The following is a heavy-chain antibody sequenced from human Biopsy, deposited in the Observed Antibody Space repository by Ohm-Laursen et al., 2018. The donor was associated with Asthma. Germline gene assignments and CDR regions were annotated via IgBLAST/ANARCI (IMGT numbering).Heavy chain of an antibody. D-gene: IGHD3-10*01. J-gene: IGHJ6*02. CDR2: IIPIFGTA. V-gene: IGHV1-69*13. Sequence: GASVKVSCKASGYPFTDYYVHWVRQAPGQGLEWMGGIIPIFGTANYAQKFQGRVTITADESTSTAYMELSSLRSEDTAVYYCAESDYYGSGYYYGMDVWGQGTTVTVSS. CDR1: GYPFTDYY. CDR3: AESDYYGSGYYYGMDV.